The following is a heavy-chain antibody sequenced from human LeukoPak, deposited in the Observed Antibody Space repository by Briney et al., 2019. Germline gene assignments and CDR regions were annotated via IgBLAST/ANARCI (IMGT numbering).Heavy chain of an antibody. CDR3: ARVRTTVTTNWFDP. Sequence: PGGSLRLSCAASGFTFSSYWMSWVRQAPGKGLERVAYIKQDGSEKYYVDSVKGRFTISRDNAKNSLYLQMNSLRAEDTAVYYCARVRTTVTTNWFDPWGQGTLVTVSS. CDR1: GFTFSSYW. J-gene: IGHJ5*02. D-gene: IGHD4-11*01. V-gene: IGHV3-7*01. CDR2: IKQDGSEK.